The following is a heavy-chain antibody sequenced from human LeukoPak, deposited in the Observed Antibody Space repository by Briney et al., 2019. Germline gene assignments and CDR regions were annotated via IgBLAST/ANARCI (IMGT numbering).Heavy chain of an antibody. CDR2: MNPSSGNT. Sequence: ASVKVSCKASGYTFTSYDINWVRQATGQGLEWMGWMNPSSGNTGYAQKFQGRVTMTRNTSISTVYMERSSLRAEDTAVYYCAKEIWPTVTTPGHTHFDHWGQGTLVTLSS. V-gene: IGHV1-8*01. CDR3: AKEIWPTVTTPGHTHFDH. CDR1: GYTFTSYD. D-gene: IGHD4-17*01. J-gene: IGHJ4*02.